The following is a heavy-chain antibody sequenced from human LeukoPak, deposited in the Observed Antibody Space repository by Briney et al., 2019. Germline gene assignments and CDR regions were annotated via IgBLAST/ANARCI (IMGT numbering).Heavy chain of an antibody. CDR2: IDPNSGGT. D-gene: IGHD5-18*01. CDR3: ARASGGYSYGYSEWGDY. V-gene: IGHV1-2*02. Sequence: GASVKVSCKASGYTFTDYYMHWVRQAPGQGLEWMGWIDPNSGGTSYAQKFQGRVTMTRDMSTSTVYMELSSLRSEDTAVYYCARASGGYSYGYSEWGDYGGQGTLVTVSS. CDR1: GYTFTDYY. J-gene: IGHJ4*02.